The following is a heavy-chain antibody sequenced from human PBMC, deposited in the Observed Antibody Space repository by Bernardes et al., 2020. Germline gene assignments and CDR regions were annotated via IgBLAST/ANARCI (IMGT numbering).Heavy chain of an antibody. CDR3: AKDFLPIVVPGTGEWYFDD. V-gene: IGHV3-30*18. CDR1: GFTFTTYG. D-gene: IGHD6-19*01. CDR2: ISYDEGSNK. J-gene: IGHJ4*02. Sequence: GGSLRLSCAASGFTFTTYGMHWVRQAPGKGLEWVAVISYDEGSNKYYADSVKGRFTISRDNSKNTLYLQMNSLRPEDTAVYYCAKDFLPIVVPGTGEWYFDDWGQGTLVTVSS.